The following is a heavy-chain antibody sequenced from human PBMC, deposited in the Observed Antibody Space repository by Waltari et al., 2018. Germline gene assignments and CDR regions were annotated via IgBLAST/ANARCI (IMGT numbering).Heavy chain of an antibody. D-gene: IGHD3-10*01. CDR2: FSHSGDT. CDR1: GYSIRNGYF. V-gene: IGHV4-38-2*01. J-gene: IGHJ4*02. CDR3: ARPMGMTWYGDFDK. Sequence: QVQLQESGPGLVKPSETLSLSCDVSGYSIRNGYFWGWIRQSPGKGLEWLGTFSHSGDTYYNPSLENRVTISVDTSKNQFSLRLTSVTAADTAVHYCARPMGMTWYGDFDKWGQGTLVTVSS.